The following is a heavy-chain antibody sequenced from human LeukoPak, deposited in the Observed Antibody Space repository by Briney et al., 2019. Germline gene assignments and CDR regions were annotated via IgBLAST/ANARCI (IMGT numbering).Heavy chain of an antibody. CDR1: GFTFSSYS. CDR3: ARGSSGWRVAFDI. J-gene: IGHJ3*02. V-gene: IGHV3-21*01. D-gene: IGHD6-19*01. Sequence: GSLRLSCAASGFTFSSYSMNWVRQAPGKGLEWVSSISSSSSYIYYADSVKGRFTISRDNAKNSLYLQMNSLRAEDTAVYYCARGSSGWRVAFDIWGQGTMVTVSS. CDR2: ISSSSSYI.